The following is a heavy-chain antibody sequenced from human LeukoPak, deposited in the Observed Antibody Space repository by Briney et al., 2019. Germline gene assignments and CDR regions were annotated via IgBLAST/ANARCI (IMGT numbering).Heavy chain of an antibody. V-gene: IGHV4-39*07. CDR3: ARASYWYTPFVD. CDR2: IYYSGST. Sequence: SETLSLTCTVSGGSIRSTSYYWGWIRQPPGKGLEWIGSIYYSGSTYYNPSLKSRVTISVDTSKNQFSLKLSSVTAADTAVYYCARASYWYTPFVDWGQGTLVTVSS. J-gene: IGHJ4*02. CDR1: GGSIRSTSYY. D-gene: IGHD1-1*01.